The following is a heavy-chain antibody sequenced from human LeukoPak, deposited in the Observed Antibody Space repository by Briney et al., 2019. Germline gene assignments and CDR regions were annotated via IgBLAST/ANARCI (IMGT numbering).Heavy chain of an antibody. CDR3: ARDKHDSTELDAFDI. CDR2: IAHDGTR. J-gene: IGHJ3*02. V-gene: IGHV4-4*02. D-gene: IGHD3-22*01. Sequence: SETLSLTCGVSGGSINSTNYWSWVRPAPGRGLEWIGEIAHDGTRNYNSSLRSRVAMSFDRANNYFSLSLTAVTAADTAVYYCARDKHDSTELDAFDIWGQGTMVTVSS. CDR1: GGSINSTNY.